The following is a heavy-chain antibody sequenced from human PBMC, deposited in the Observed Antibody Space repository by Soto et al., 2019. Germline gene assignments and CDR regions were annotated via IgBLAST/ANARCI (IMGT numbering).Heavy chain of an antibody. D-gene: IGHD1-20*01. V-gene: IGHV4-34*01. CDR3: AGAPNWRYFDF. J-gene: IGHJ4*02. CDR2: INHSGST. Sequence: SETLSLTCAVYGGSFSGYYWSWIRQPPGKGLEWIGEINHSGSTNYNPSLKSRVTISVDTSKNQFSLNLSSVTAADTAVYYCAGAPNWRYFDFWGLGTLVTVSS. CDR1: GGSFSGYY.